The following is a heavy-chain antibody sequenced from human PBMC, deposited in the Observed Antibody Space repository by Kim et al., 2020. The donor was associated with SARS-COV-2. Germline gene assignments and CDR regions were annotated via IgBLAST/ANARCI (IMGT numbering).Heavy chain of an antibody. J-gene: IGHJ6*02. Sequence: LTSRVTISVDTAQNQFSLKLSSVTAADTAVYYCARPGLVPYYYYYGMDVWGQGTTVTVSS. CDR3: ARPGLVPYYYYYGMDV. V-gene: IGHV4-34*01. D-gene: IGHD6-19*01.